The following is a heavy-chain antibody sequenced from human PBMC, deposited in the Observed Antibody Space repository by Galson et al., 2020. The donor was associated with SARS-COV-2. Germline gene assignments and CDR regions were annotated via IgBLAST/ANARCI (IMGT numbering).Heavy chain of an antibody. CDR3: ARTPGSYLFYFDY. CDR1: GYTFSSYA. CDR2: ISYDGSNK. V-gene: IGHV3-30*04. D-gene: IGHD1-26*01. J-gene: IGHJ4*02. Sequence: GWSLRLSCAASGYTFSSYAMHWVRQAPGKGLEWVAVISYDGSNKYYADSVKGRFTISRDNSKNTLYLQMNSLRAEDTAVYYCARTPGSYLFYFDYWGQGTLVTVSS.